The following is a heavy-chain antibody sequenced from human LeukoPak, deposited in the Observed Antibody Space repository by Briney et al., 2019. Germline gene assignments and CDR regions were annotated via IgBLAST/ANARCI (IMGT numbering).Heavy chain of an antibody. CDR3: ARAQPQRDYFDY. CDR2: IYYSGST. J-gene: IGHJ4*02. Sequence: SETLSLTCTVSGGSISSYYWSWIRQPPGKGLEWIGYIYYSGSTNYNPSLKSRVTISVDTSKNQFSLKLSSVTAADTAVYYCARAQPQRDYFDYWGQGTLVTVS. V-gene: IGHV4-59*01. D-gene: IGHD1-1*01. CDR1: GGSISSYY.